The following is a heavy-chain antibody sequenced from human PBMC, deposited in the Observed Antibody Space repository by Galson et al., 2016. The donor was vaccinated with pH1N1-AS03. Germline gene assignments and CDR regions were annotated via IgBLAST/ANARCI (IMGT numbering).Heavy chain of an antibody. CDR2: IYNSGST. J-gene: IGHJ4*02. V-gene: IGHV4-59*01. Sequence: LSLTCSVAGVSIRGYYWNWIRQAPGGGLEWIGYIYNSGSTDFNPSLKSRVTMSMDTSNNQCTLKLSSVSAADTAVYYCARGAPGDFGYWGQGTLVTVSS. CDR1: GVSIRGYY. CDR3: ARGAPGDFGY. D-gene: IGHD2-8*02.